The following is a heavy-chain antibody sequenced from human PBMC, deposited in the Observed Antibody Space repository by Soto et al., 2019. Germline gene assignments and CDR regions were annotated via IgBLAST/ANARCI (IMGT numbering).Heavy chain of an antibody. CDR2: IIPILGIA. CDR1: GGTFSSYT. CDR3: ARVNMWSAAWSDY. V-gene: IGHV1-69*02. D-gene: IGHD2-15*01. J-gene: IGHJ4*02. Sequence: QVQLVQSGAAVKKPGSSVKVSCKASGGTFSSYTISWVRQAPGQGLEWMGRIIPILGIANYAQKFQGRVTITADKSTSTAYMELSSLRSEDTAVYYCARVNMWSAAWSDYWGQGTLVTVSS.